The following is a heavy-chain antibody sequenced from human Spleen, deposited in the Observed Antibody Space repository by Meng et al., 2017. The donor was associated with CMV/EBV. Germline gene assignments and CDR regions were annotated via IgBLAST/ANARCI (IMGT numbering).Heavy chain of an antibody. Sequence: GESLKISCKGSGYSFTSYWIGWVRQMPGKGLEWMGIIYPGDSDTRYSPSFQGQVTISADKSISTAYLQWSSLKASDTAMYYCARHCHDFWSGCHYYYGMDVWGQGTTVTVSS. CDR3: ARHCHDFWSGCHYYYGMDV. CDR2: IYPGDSDT. V-gene: IGHV5-51*01. CDR1: GYSFTSYW. J-gene: IGHJ6*02. D-gene: IGHD3-3*01.